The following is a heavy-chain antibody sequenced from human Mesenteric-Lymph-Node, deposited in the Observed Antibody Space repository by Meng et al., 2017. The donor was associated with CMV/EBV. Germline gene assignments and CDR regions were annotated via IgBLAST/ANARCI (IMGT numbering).Heavy chain of an antibody. D-gene: IGHD2-15*01. Sequence: SCAASGFIFSSYGMYWVRQAPGKGLEWVAFIWYDGSNEYYEDSVKGRFTISRDNSKNTLYLQRSSLTGEDTAVYYCARDLGDSGGPDYWGQGALVTVSS. CDR3: ARDLGDSGGPDY. CDR2: IWYDGSNE. V-gene: IGHV3-33*07. J-gene: IGHJ4*02. CDR1: GFIFSSYG.